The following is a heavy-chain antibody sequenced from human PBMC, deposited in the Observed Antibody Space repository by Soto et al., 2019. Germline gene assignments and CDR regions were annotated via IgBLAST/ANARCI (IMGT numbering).Heavy chain of an antibody. CDR3: ARGGEYDYGDCGGDGAFDT. CDR2: IWYDGSNK. Sequence: GGSLRLSCAASGFTFSSYGMHWVRQAPGKGLEWVAVIWYDGSNKYYADSVKGRFTISRDNSKNTLYLQMNSLRAEDTAVYYCARGGEYDYGDCGGDGAFDTWGQGTMVTVSS. CDR1: GFTFSSYG. J-gene: IGHJ3*02. V-gene: IGHV3-33*01. D-gene: IGHD4-17*01.